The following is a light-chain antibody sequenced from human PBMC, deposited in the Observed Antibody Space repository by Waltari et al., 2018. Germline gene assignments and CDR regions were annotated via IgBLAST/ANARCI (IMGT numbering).Light chain of an antibody. CDR2: VDS. V-gene: IGLV3-21*02. Sequence: SYELTQPRQVSVSPGQKARNTCGGDNIERKSVKWYQQKPPQAPVLVIYVDSERPSGIPERFSGSNSGNSASLTISGVEAGDEADYYCQVWDNSIKYYIFGSGTRLTVL. CDR1: NIERKS. J-gene: IGLJ1*01. CDR3: QVWDNSIKYYI.